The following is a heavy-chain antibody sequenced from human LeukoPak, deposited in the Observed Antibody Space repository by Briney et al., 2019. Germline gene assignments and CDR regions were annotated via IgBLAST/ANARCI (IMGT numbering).Heavy chain of an antibody. CDR3: NPYYYDSSGYYSDY. V-gene: IGHV3-30-3*01. CDR2: ISYDGSNK. D-gene: IGHD3-22*01. J-gene: IGHJ4*02. CDR1: GFTFSSYA. Sequence: GGSLRLSCAASGFTFSSYAMHWVRQAPGKGLEWVAVISYDGSNKYYADSVKGRFTISRDNSKNTLYLQMNSLGAEDTAVYYCNPYYYDSSGYYSDYWGQGTLVTVSS.